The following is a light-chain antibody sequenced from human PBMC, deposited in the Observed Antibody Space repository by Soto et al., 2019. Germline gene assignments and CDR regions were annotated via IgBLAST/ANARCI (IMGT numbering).Light chain of an antibody. CDR2: KAS. CDR1: QSISSW. J-gene: IGKJ1*01. Sequence: DIQMTQSPSTLSASVGDRVTITCRASQSISSWLAWYQQKPGKAPKLLIYKASSLESGVPSRFSGSGSGTEFTLTISSLQPDDFATYYCQQYNSYSVPFGQGTKGEIK. V-gene: IGKV1-5*03. CDR3: QQYNSYSVP.